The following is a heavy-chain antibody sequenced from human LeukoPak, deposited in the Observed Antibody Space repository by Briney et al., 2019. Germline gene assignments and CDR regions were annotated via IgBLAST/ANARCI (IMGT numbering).Heavy chain of an antibody. J-gene: IGHJ4*02. D-gene: IGHD3-22*01. CDR1: GFTFSSYE. V-gene: IGHV3-48*03. CDR2: ISSSGSTI. CDR3: ARGLGYYYDSSGYYYFDY. Sequence: GGSLRLSCAASGFTFSSYEMNWVRQAPGKGLEWVSYISSSGSTIYYADSVKGRFTISRDNAKNSLYLQMNSLRAEDTAVYYCARGLGYYYDSSGYYYFDYWGQGTLVTVSS.